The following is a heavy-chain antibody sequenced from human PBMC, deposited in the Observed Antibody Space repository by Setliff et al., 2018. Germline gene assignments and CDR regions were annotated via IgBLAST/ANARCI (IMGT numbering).Heavy chain of an antibody. Sequence: SSETLSLTCTVSGGSISSGGNYWSWVRQPPGKGLEWIGYIYTSGSTNYNPSLKSRGTISVDTSRNQFSLKLSSVTAADTAVYYCVRVEAGYCSSTSCYVVGAFDIWGQGTMVTVSS. J-gene: IGHJ3*02. D-gene: IGHD2-2*03. CDR3: VRVEAGYCSSTSCYVVGAFDI. V-gene: IGHV4-61*08. CDR1: GGSISSGGNY. CDR2: IYTSGST.